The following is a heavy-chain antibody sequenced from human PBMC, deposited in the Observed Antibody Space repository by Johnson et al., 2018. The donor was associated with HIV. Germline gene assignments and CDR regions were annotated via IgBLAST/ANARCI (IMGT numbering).Heavy chain of an antibody. D-gene: IGHD5-12*01. V-gene: IGHV3-30*03. Sequence: QVQLVESGGGVVQPGRSLRLSCAASGFTFRSYAMHWVRQAPGKGLEWVAVISYAGSDKYYSDSVKGRFTISRDNSKNTLYLQMNSLRAEDTAVYYCARDHSGYDSVTAAFDIWGQGTMVTVSS. CDR1: GFTFRSYA. CDR3: ARDHSGYDSVTAAFDI. J-gene: IGHJ3*02. CDR2: ISYAGSDK.